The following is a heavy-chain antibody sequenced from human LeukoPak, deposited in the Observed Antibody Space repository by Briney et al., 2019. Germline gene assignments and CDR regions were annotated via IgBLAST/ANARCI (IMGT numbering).Heavy chain of an antibody. CDR2: IYYSGST. Sequence: KPSETLSLTCTVSGVSISSSSCYWGWIRQPPGKGLEWIGSIYYSGSTYYNPSLKSRVTISVDTSKNQFSLKLSSVTAADTAVYYCARVNCGGDCGAGGWGQGTLVTVSS. CDR3: ARVNCGGDCGAGG. CDR1: GVSISSSSCY. V-gene: IGHV4-39*07. D-gene: IGHD2-21*02. J-gene: IGHJ4*02.